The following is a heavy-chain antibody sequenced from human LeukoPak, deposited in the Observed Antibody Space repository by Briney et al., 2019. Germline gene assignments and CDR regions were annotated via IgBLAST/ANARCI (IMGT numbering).Heavy chain of an antibody. V-gene: IGHV4-61*05. J-gene: IGHJ3*02. CDR3: ARHVDTALIGAFHI. CDR2: VTYTGS. Sequence: PSETLSLTCTVSGGSTSSSSYYWSWLRQPPGKGPEWIGYVTYTGSKYNPSLKSRVTISTDRSKKEVSLRLSSVTAADTAMYFCARHVDTALIGAFHIWGRGTMVTVS. D-gene: IGHD5-18*01. CDR1: GGSTSSSSYY.